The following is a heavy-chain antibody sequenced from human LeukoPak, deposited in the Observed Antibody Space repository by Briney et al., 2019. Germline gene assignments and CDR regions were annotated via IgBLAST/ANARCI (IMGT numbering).Heavy chain of an antibody. J-gene: IGHJ4*02. CDR2: IDHSGTL. D-gene: IGHD2-15*01. CDR1: GSSISSGYY. CDR3: ARDHAAFDY. Sequence: SETLSLTCTVSGSSISSGYYWGWIRQSPGKRLEWIGSIDHSGTLYYNPSLKSRVTISVDTSKNQFSLKMSSVTAADTAVYYCARDHAAFDYWGQGTLVTVSS. V-gene: IGHV4-38-2*02.